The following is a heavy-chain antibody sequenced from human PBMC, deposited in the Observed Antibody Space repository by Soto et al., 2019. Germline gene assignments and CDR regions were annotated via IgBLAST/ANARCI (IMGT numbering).Heavy chain of an antibody. V-gene: IGHV3-33*01. CDR2: IWHDGSNK. Sequence: GGSLRLSCAASGFIFSGYGMHWVRQAPGKGLEWVSVIWHDGSNKNYVDSVKGRFTISRDNSKNTLYLQMDSLRAEDTAVYYCARDIHRAGFDYWGQGTLVTVSS. CDR3: ARDIHRAGFDY. J-gene: IGHJ4*02. CDR1: GFIFSGYG.